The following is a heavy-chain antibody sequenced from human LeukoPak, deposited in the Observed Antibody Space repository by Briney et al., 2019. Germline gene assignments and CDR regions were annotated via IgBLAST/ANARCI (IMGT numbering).Heavy chain of an antibody. V-gene: IGHV1-3*01. CDR2: INAGNGNT. CDR1: GYTFTSNY. CDR3: ARDRGSGWFYFDY. D-gene: IGHD6-19*01. Sequence: EASVKVSCKASGYTFTSNYIHWVRQAPGQRLEWMGWINAGNGNTKYSQKFQGRVTITRDTSASTAYMELSSLRSEDTAVYYCARDRGSGWFYFDYWGQGTLVTVSS. J-gene: IGHJ4*02.